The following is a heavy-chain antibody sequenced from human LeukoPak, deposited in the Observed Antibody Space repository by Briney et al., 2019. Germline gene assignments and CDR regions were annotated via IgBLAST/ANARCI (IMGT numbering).Heavy chain of an antibody. CDR3: GTLPSLAYGDYVLGAFDI. V-gene: IGHV3-48*03. Sequence: GGSLRLSCTASGFTFRSYEMNWVRQAPGKGLEWVSYISSSGSTIYYADSVKGRFTISRDNAKNSLYLQMNSLRAEDTAVYYCGTLPSLAYGDYVLGAFDIWGQGTMVTVSS. J-gene: IGHJ3*02. CDR2: ISSSGSTI. CDR1: GFTFRSYE. D-gene: IGHD3-16*01.